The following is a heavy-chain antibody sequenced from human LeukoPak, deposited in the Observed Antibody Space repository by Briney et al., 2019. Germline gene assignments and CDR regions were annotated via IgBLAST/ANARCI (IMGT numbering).Heavy chain of an antibody. V-gene: IGHV4-30-4*08. D-gene: IGHD3-3*01. J-gene: IGHJ5*02. CDR1: GGSISSGDYY. CDR2: IYYSGST. CDR3: AREKGPHYXFWSGYYNSTXWFDP. Sequence: SQTLSLTCTVSGGSISSGDYYWSWIRQPPGKGLEWIGYIYYSGSTYYNPSLKSRVTISVDTSKNQFSLKLSSVTAADTAVYYCAREKGPHYXFWSGYYNSTXWFDPWGQGTLVTVXS.